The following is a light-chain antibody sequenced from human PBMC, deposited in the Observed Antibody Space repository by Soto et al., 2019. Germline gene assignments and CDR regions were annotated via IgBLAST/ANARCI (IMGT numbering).Light chain of an antibody. J-gene: IGKJ4*01. CDR2: GAF. CDR3: QLYAQLLPVT. V-gene: IGKV3-20*01. CDR1: QGVSSN. Sequence: EIVLTQSPVTLSLSPGETVALFCRASQGVSSNLAWYHQRPGQPPRLLIHGAFTRATGTPDRFIGSGFGTDFTLTINRLEPEDFGVYYCQLYAQLLPVTLGGGTTVEVK.